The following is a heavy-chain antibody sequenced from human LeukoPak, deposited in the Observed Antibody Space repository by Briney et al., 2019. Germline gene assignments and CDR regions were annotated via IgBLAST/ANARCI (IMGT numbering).Heavy chain of an antibody. V-gene: IGHV1-2*02. CDR1: GYTFAGYY. CDR3: ARGYSYAHDAFDI. CDR2: INPNSGGT. J-gene: IGHJ3*02. D-gene: IGHD5-18*01. Sequence: GASVKVSCKASGYTFAGYYMHWVRQAPGQGLEWMGWINPNSGGTNYAQKFQGRVTMTRDTSISTAYMELSRLRSDDTAVYYCARGYSYAHDAFDIWGQGTMVTVSS.